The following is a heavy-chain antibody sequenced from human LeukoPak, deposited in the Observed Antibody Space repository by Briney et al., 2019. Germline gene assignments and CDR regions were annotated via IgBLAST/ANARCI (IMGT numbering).Heavy chain of an antibody. Sequence: GGSLRLSCAVSGLTFSEYWMHWVRHDAGKGLVWVAGISKDGGSTEYADFVKGRCTISRDDAKNTLYLQMNSLTVDDTAVYYCTSGIGTYDYWGLGAQVTVSS. V-gene: IGHV3-74*03. CDR3: TSGIGTYDY. J-gene: IGHJ4*02. D-gene: IGHD1-14*01. CDR1: GLTFSEYW. CDR2: ISKDGGST.